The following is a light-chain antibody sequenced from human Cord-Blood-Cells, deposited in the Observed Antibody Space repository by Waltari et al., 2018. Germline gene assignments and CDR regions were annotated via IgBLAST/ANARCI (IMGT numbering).Light chain of an antibody. CDR1: SGSVSTRYY. J-gene: IGLJ3*02. CDR2: STN. Sequence: QTVVTQEPSFSVSPGGTVTLTCGLSSGSVSTRYYPICYQQTPGQAPRTLIYSTNTRSSGVPDRFSGSILGNKAALTITGAQADDESDYYCVLYMGSGIWVFGGGTKLTVL. CDR3: VLYMGSGIWV. V-gene: IGLV8-61*01.